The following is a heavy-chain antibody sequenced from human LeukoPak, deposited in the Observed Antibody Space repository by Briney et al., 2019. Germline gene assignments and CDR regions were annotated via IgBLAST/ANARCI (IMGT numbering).Heavy chain of an antibody. CDR3: AKTLYNYGYVPFDY. V-gene: IGHV3-23*01. Sequence: PGGSLRLSCAASGFTFSTYAMRWVRQAPGKGLEWVSSIGRTGDDTYYADSVKGRFTISRDNSKNTLYLQMNSLRAADTAVYYCAKTLYNYGYVPFDYWGQGTLVTVSS. CDR1: GFTFSTYA. D-gene: IGHD5-18*01. J-gene: IGHJ4*02. CDR2: IGRTGDDT.